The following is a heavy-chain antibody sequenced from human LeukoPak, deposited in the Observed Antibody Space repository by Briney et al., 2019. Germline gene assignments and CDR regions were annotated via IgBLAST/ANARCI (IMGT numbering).Heavy chain of an antibody. Sequence: ASVKVSCKASGYTFTSYGISWVRQAPGQGLEWMGWISAYNGNTNYAQKLQGRVTMTTDTSTSTAYMKLRSLRSDDTAVYYCARVKRITMVRGVISGMDVWGKGTTVTVSS. CDR2: ISAYNGNT. J-gene: IGHJ6*04. CDR3: ARVKRITMVRGVISGMDV. V-gene: IGHV1-18*04. D-gene: IGHD3-10*01. CDR1: GYTFTSYG.